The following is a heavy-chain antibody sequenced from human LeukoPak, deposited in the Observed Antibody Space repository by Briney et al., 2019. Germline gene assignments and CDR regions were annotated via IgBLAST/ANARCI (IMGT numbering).Heavy chain of an antibody. CDR1: GASISSYY. J-gene: IGHJ4*02. D-gene: IGHD6-13*01. V-gene: IGHV4-59*01. CDR2: IYYTGST. CDR3: ARDLGIAAAGQDY. Sequence: SETLSLTCTVSGASISSYYWSWIRQPPGKGLEWIGYIYYTGSTNHNPSLKSRVTISVDTSKNQFSLRLSSVTAADTAVYYCARDLGIAAAGQDYWGQGTLVTVSS.